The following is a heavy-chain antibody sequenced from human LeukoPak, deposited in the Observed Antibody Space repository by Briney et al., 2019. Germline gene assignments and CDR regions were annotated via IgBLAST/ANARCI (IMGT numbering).Heavy chain of an antibody. Sequence: ASVKVSCKASGYTFTSYDINWVRQATGQGLEWMGWMNPNSGNTGYAQKFQGRVTMTRNTSISTAYMELSSLRPEGTAVYYCARGRPLGELSFRWFYPWGQGTLVTVSS. CDR1: GYTFTSYD. D-gene: IGHD3-16*02. CDR3: ARGRPLGELSFRWFYP. CDR2: MNPNSGNT. V-gene: IGHV1-8*01. J-gene: IGHJ5*02.